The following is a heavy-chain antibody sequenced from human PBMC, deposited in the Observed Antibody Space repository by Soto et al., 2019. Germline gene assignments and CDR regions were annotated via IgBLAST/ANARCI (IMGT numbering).Heavy chain of an antibody. J-gene: IGHJ6*02. Sequence: QVQLVQSGAAVKKPGASVKVSCKASGYTFTSYGISWVRQATGQGLEWMGWISAYNGNTNYAQKLQGRVTMTTDTSTSTAYMELRSLRSDDTAVYYCARDHEEYQGYYYGMDVWGQGTTVTVSS. CDR2: ISAYNGNT. CDR3: ARDHEEYQGYYYGMDV. CDR1: GYTFTSYG. V-gene: IGHV1-18*01. D-gene: IGHD2-2*01.